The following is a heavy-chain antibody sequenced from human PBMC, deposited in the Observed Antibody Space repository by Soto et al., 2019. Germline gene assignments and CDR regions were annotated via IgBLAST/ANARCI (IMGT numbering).Heavy chain of an antibody. CDR1: EGTFRNYA. CDR3: AREKGQAVAGDYYYYYGMDV. J-gene: IGHJ6*02. D-gene: IGHD6-19*01. Sequence: QVQLVQSGAEVKRPGSSVKVSCKASEGTFRNYAISWVRQAPGQGLEWMGGIIPKFGSKNSEQKFQGRVTITADESTSTAYMELSSLRAEDTAVYYCAREKGQAVAGDYYYYYGMDVWGQGTTVTVSS. V-gene: IGHV1-69*01. CDR2: IIPKFGSK.